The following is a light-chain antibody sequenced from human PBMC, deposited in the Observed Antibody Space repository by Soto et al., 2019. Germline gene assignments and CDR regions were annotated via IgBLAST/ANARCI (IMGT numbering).Light chain of an antibody. V-gene: IGLV3-21*04. CDR3: QVWDSSSDAVV. CDR2: YDS. Sequence: SYELTQPPSVSVAPGKTARITCGGNNIGSKSVHWYQQKPGQAPVLVIYYDSDRPSGIPERFSGSNSGNTATLTISRVEAGDEPDYYCQVWDSSSDAVVFGGGTKLTVL. CDR1: NIGSKS. J-gene: IGLJ2*01.